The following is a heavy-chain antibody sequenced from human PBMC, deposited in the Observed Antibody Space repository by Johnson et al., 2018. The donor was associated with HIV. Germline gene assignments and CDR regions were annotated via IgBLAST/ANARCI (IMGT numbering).Heavy chain of an antibody. CDR1: GFTFDDYA. V-gene: IGHV3-43D*03. D-gene: IGHD3-22*01. Sequence: VQVVESGGGLPKPGGSLRLSCAASGFTFDDYAMHWVRQAPGKGLEWVSLISWDGGSTYYADSVKGRFTISRDNAKNSLYLQMNSRRAEDTAVYYCARVMGLGGYSLAFDIWGQGTMVTVSS. J-gene: IGHJ3*02. CDR3: ARVMGLGGYSLAFDI. CDR2: ISWDGGST.